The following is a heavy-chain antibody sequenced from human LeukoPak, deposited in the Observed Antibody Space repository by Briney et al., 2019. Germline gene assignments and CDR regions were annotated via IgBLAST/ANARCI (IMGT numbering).Heavy chain of an antibody. Sequence: ASVKVSCKASGYTFTSYYMHWVRQAPGQGREWMGRINPSGGSTSYAQKFQGRVTMTRDTSTSTVYMELSSLRSEDTAVYYCARDSGNVVILTFERDFFQHWGQGNLVTVSS. D-gene: IGHD2/OR15-2a*01. CDR2: INPSGGST. CDR1: GYTFTSYY. CDR3: ARDSGNVVILTFERDFFQH. V-gene: IGHV1-46*01. J-gene: IGHJ1*01.